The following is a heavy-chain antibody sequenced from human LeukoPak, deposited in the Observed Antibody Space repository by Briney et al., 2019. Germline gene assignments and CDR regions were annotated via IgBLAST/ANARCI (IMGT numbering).Heavy chain of an antibody. V-gene: IGHV4-4*07. J-gene: IGHJ6*02. CDR2: MPSGGGP. D-gene: IGHD6-19*01. CDR1: GGSISNYY. Sequence: PSETLSLTCTVSGGSISNYYWTWMRQPAGRGLEGMGRMPSGGGPDYTPSLKSRLTMSLDTSKNQIPLELTSLTAADTAMYYCSRGLVYSLGYDYGSDVWGQGTTVTVSS. CDR3: SRGLVYSLGYDYGSDV.